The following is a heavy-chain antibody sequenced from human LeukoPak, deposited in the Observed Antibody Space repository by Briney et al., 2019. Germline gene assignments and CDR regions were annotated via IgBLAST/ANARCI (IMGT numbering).Heavy chain of an antibody. Sequence: GGSLRLSCAASGFTFSSSAMSWVRQAPGKGLEWVSAISNNGGYTYYADSVQGRFTIPRDNSKSTLCLQMNSLRAEDTAVYYCAKQLGYCSDGSCYFPYWGQGTLVTVSS. J-gene: IGHJ4*02. CDR3: AKQLGYCSDGSCYFPY. V-gene: IGHV3-23*01. CDR2: ISNNGGYT. D-gene: IGHD2-15*01. CDR1: GFTFSSSA.